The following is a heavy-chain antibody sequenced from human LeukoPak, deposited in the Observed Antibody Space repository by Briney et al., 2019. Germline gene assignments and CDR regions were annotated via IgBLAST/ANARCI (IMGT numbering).Heavy chain of an antibody. V-gene: IGHV4-61*02. Sequence: SETLSLTCTVSGGSISSGSYYWSWIRQPAGKGLEWIGRINTSGSTNYNPSLKSRVSISVDMSKNQLSLKLSSVTAADTAVYYCARGPPTVGSFDYWGQGTLVTVSS. D-gene: IGHD4-23*01. CDR2: INTSGST. CDR3: ARGPPTVGSFDY. J-gene: IGHJ4*02. CDR1: GGSISSGSYY.